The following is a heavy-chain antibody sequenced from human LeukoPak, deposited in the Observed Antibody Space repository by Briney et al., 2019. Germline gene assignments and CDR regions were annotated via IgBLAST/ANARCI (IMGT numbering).Heavy chain of an antibody. J-gene: IGHJ4*02. CDR2: ISSSCSTI. CDR1: GFTFSSYE. Sequence: GGSLELSCAASGFTFSSYEMNWVRQAPGKGLEWVSYISSSCSTIYYADSVNGRFTISRDNAKNSLYLQMHSLRAEDTAVYYCARASVMLYTRLSFDYWGQGTLVTVSS. D-gene: IGHD2-8*01. V-gene: IGHV3-48*03. CDR3: ARASVMLYTRLSFDY.